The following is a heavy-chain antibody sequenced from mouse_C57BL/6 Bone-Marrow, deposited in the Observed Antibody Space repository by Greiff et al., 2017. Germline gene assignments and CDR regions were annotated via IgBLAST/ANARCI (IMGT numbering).Heavy chain of an antibody. Sequence: QVQLKESGPELVKPGASVKLSCKASGYTFTSYDINWVKQRPGQGLEWIGWISPRDGSTKYNEKFKGKATLTVDTSSSTAYMELHSLTSEDSAVYFCARSVIYFLDYWGQGTTLTVSS. CDR1: GYTFTSYD. V-gene: IGHV1-85*01. D-gene: IGHD2-1*01. CDR3: ARSVIYFLDY. CDR2: ISPRDGST. J-gene: IGHJ2*01.